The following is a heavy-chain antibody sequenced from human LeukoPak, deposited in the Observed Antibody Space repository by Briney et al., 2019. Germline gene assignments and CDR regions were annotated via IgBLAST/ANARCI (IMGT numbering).Heavy chain of an antibody. CDR2: INPNSGGT. J-gene: IGHJ5*02. CDR1: GYTFTGYY. D-gene: IGHD3-10*01. V-gene: IGHV1-2*02. CDR3: AGYYYGSGSLGFDP. Sequence: ASVKVSCKASGYTFTGYYMHWVRQAPGQGLEWMGWINPNSGGTNYAQKFQGRVTMTRDASISTAYMELSRLRSDDTAVYYCAGYYYGSGSLGFDPWGQGTLVTVSS.